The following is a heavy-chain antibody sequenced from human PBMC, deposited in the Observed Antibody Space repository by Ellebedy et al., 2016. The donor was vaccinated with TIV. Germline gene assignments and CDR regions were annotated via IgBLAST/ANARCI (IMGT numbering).Heavy chain of an antibody. D-gene: IGHD2-8*02. Sequence: GESLKISXAASGSTFSYFSMNWVRQAPGKGLEWVSYISSSSTTIYYADSVKGRFTISRDNAKNSLYLQMNSLRAEDTAVYYCAKDLGAGGGTVFQRWGQGTLVIVSS. CDR1: GSTFSYFS. J-gene: IGHJ1*01. V-gene: IGHV3-48*04. CDR2: ISSSSTTI. CDR3: AKDLGAGGGTVFQR.